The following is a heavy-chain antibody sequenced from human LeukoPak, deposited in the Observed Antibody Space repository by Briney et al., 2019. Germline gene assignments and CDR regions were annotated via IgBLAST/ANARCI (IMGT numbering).Heavy chain of an antibody. CDR3: ARDLSIAARGGI. CDR2: FYPGGNT. D-gene: IGHD6-6*01. Sequence: PGGSLRLSCAASGFTFSSYSMNWVRQAPGKGLEWVSVFYPGGNTYYTDSVKGRFTVSRDNSKNTLYLQMNSLRVEDTAVYYCARDLSIAARGGIWGQGTMVTVSS. CDR1: GFTFSSYS. V-gene: IGHV3-53*01. J-gene: IGHJ3*02.